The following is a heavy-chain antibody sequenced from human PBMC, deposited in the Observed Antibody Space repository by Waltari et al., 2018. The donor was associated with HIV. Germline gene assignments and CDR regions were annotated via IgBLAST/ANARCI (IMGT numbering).Heavy chain of an antibody. CDR3: AREGPGMDV. Sequence: QVQLQESGPGLVKPSGTLSLTCAVSGGPISSSNWWSWVRQPPGKGLWWSGEIYHSGITSYTPSLKSGVTISVDKSKNQFALKLSSVTAADTAVYYCAREGPGMDVWGQGTTVTVSS. CDR2: IYHSGIT. CDR1: GGPISSSNW. J-gene: IGHJ6*02. V-gene: IGHV4-4*02.